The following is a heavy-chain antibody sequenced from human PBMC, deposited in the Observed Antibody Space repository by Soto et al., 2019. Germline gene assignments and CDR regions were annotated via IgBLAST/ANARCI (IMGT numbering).Heavy chain of an antibody. D-gene: IGHD4-17*01. V-gene: IGHV4-30-2*01. CDR1: GGSISSGGYS. CDR3: ARDVDYGDYLGSFDP. CDR2: IYHSGST. J-gene: IGHJ5*02. Sequence: QLQLQESGSGLVKPSQTLSLTCAVSGGSISSGGYSWSWIRQPPGKGLEWIGYIYHSGSTYYNPSLKSRVTISVDRSKNQFSLKLSSVTAADTAVYYCARDVDYGDYLGSFDPWGQGTLVTVSS.